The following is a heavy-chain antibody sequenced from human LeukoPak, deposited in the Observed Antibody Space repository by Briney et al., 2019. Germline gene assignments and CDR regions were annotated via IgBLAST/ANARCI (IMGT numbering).Heavy chain of an antibody. Sequence: SETLSLTCTVSGGSVSSGSYYWNWIRQPPGKGLEWIGYIYYSGSTNYNPSLKSRVTISVDTSKNQFSLKLSSVTAADTAVYYCARNTARPPDSFDIWGQGTVVTVSS. V-gene: IGHV4-61*01. D-gene: IGHD2-2*02. CDR1: GGSVSSGSYY. CDR2: IYYSGST. J-gene: IGHJ3*02. CDR3: ARNTARPPDSFDI.